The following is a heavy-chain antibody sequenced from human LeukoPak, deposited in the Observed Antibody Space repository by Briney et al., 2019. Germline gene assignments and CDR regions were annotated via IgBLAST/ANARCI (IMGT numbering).Heavy chain of an antibody. CDR1: GYTFTSYG. V-gene: IGHV1-69*06. CDR3: ASSYYGSGSYDNPTAWFDP. D-gene: IGHD3-10*01. CDR2: IIPMFGTA. Sequence: GASVKVSCKASGYTFTSYGISWVRQVPGQGLEWIGGIIPMFGTAYYAQKFQGRVTITADKSTSTAYMELSSLRSEDTAVYYCASSYYGSGSYDNPTAWFDPWGQGTPVTVSS. J-gene: IGHJ5*02.